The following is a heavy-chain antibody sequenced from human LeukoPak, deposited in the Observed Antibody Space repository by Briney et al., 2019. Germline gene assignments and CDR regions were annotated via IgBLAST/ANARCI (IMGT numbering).Heavy chain of an antibody. Sequence: GGSLRLSCAASGFTFSSYEMNWVRQAPGKGLEWVSYISSSGSTIYYADSVKGRFTISRDNAKNSLYLQMNSLRAEDTAVYYCARDHSSASYTYYYYYMDVWGKGTTVTVSS. V-gene: IGHV3-48*03. CDR2: ISSSGSTI. J-gene: IGHJ6*03. D-gene: IGHD3-10*01. CDR3: ARDHSSASYTYYYYYMDV. CDR1: GFTFSSYE.